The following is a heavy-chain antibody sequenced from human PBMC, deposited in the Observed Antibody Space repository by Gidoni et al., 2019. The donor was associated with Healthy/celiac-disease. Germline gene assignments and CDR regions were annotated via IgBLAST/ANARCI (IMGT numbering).Heavy chain of an antibody. CDR1: GGSISSGSSY. D-gene: IGHD2-15*01. Sequence: QVQLQASGPGLVKPSQTLSLTCTVSGGSISSGSSYWSWIRQPAGKGLEWIGRIYTSGSTNYNPSLKSRVTISVDTSKNQFSLKLSSVTAADTAVYYCASAVVVAATSFYYYYFGMDVWGQGTTVTVSS. V-gene: IGHV4-61*02. CDR3: ASAVVVAATSFYYYYFGMDV. J-gene: IGHJ6*02. CDR2: IYTSGST.